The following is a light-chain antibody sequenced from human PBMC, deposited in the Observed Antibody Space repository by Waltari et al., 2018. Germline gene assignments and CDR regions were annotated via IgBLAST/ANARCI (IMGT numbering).Light chain of an antibody. V-gene: IGKV3-20*01. CDR1: QSVTRA. J-gene: IGKJ1*01. CDR3: QHYLRLPVT. CDR2: GAS. Sequence: EIVLTQSPGTVSLSQGESATLSCRTSQSVTRALAWYQQKPGQAPRLLIYGASNRATGIPDRFSGSGSGTDFSLTISSLEPEDFAVYYCQHYLRLPVTFGQGTKVEVK.